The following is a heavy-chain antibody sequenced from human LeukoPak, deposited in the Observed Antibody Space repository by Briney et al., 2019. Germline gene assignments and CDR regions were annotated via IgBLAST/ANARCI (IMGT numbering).Heavy chain of an antibody. J-gene: IGHJ4*02. CDR3: ARVWFAGSYPLDY. CDR2: ISSSGGTI. D-gene: IGHD3-10*01. Sequence: GGSLRLSCAASGFIFSDYYMSWIRQAPGKGLEWVSYISSSGGTIYYADSVKGRFTISRDNAKNSLYLQMNSLRDEDTAVYYCARVWFAGSYPLDYWGQGTLVTVSS. CDR1: GFIFSDYY. V-gene: IGHV3-11*01.